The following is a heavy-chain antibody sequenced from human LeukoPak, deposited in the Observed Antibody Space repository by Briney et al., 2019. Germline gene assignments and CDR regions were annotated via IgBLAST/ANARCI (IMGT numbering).Heavy chain of an antibody. D-gene: IGHD6-25*01. CDR1: GYTFTAYY. CDR2: INPNSGGT. V-gene: IGHV1-2*02. J-gene: IGHJ4*02. Sequence: ASVKVSCKASGYTFTAYYMHWVRQAPGQGLEWMGWINPNSGGTDYAQKFQGRVTMTRDTSITTAYLELISLTSDDTAVYYCAKDRESGGWYIDYWGQGTLVTVSS. CDR3: AKDRESGGWYIDY.